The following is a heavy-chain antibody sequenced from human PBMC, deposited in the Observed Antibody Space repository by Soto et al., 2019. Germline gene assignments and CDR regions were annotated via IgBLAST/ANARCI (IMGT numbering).Heavy chain of an antibody. D-gene: IGHD4-4*01. CDR1: GGSVSSYY. CDR3: ARHSNRNYGLYYFDY. V-gene: IGHV4-59*08. CDR2: IYYSGST. J-gene: IGHJ4*02. Sequence: SETLSLTCTVSGGSVSSYYWSWIRQPPGKGLEWIGYIYYSGSTKYNPSLKSRVTMSVDTSNNQFSLKMSSVTAADTAVYYCARHSNRNYGLYYFDYWGLGALLTVSS.